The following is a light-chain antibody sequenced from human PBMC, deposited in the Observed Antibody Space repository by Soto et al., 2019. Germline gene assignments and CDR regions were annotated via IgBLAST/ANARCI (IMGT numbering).Light chain of an antibody. CDR1: QSVSSN. Sequence: EIVITQAPATLSVSPGERATLSCRASQSVSSNLAWYQQKPGQAPRLLIYGASTRATGIPARFSSSGSGTEFTLTISSLQSEDFAVDYCQQYKSWPTFGPGTKVDIK. V-gene: IGKV3-15*01. CDR3: QQYKSWPT. CDR2: GAS. J-gene: IGKJ1*01.